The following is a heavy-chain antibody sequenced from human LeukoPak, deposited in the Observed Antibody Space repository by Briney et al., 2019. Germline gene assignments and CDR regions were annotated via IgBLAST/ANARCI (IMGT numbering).Heavy chain of an antibody. J-gene: IGHJ4*02. Sequence: ASVKVSCKASGGTFSSYAISWVRQAPGQGLEWMGGIIPIFGTANYAQKFQGRVTITADESTSTAYMELSSLRSEDTAVYYCARTKVRGVIRFRFDYWGQGTLVTVSS. V-gene: IGHV1-69*13. D-gene: IGHD3-10*01. CDR1: GGTFSSYA. CDR2: IIPIFGTA. CDR3: ARTKVRGVIRFRFDY.